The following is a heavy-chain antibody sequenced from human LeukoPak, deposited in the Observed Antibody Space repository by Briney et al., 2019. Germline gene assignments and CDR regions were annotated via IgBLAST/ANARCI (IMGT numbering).Heavy chain of an antibody. CDR2: ISSSGSTI. CDR3: AKDRGGSSQLGDAFDV. CDR1: GFTFSSYE. V-gene: IGHV3-48*03. Sequence: GGSLRLSCAASGFTFSSYEMNWVRHAPGKGLEWVSYISSSGSTIYYADSVKGRFTISRDNAKNSLYLQMNSLRTDDTGLYYCAKDRGGSSQLGDAFDVWGQGTMVSVSS. D-gene: IGHD2-15*01. J-gene: IGHJ3*01.